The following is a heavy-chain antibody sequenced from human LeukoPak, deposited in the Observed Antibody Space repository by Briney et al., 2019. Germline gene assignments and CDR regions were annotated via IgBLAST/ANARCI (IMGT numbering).Heavy chain of an antibody. CDR1: GGSFSGYY. CDR2: INHSGST. Sequence: PSETLSLTCAVYGGSFSGYYWSWIRQPPGKGLEWIREINHSGSTNYNPSLKSRVTISVDTSKNQFSLKLSSVTAADTAVYYCAGRVPVPSVRGVIQNYYYYGMDVWGQGTTVTVSS. J-gene: IGHJ6*02. D-gene: IGHD3-10*01. V-gene: IGHV4-34*01. CDR3: AGRVPVPSVRGVIQNYYYYGMDV.